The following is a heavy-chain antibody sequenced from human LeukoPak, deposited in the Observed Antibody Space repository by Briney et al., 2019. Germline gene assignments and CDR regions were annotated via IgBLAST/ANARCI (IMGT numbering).Heavy chain of an antibody. CDR2: IKSKTDGGTT. CDR1: GFTFSNGW. D-gene: IGHD6-19*01. V-gene: IGHV3-15*01. CDR3: TTCCSGWYTSKAFDI. Sequence: PGGFLRLSCAASGFTFSNGWMSWVRQAPGKGLEWVGRIKSKTDGGTTDYAAPVKGRFTISRDDSKNTLYLQMNSLKTEDTAVYYCTTCCSGWYTSKAFDIWGQGTMVTVSS. J-gene: IGHJ3*02.